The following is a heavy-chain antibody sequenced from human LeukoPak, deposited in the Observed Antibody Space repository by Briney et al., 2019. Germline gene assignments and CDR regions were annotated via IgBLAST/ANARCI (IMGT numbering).Heavy chain of an antibody. J-gene: IGHJ4*02. CDR1: GFTFSSYA. CDR2: ISSSSSYI. CDR3: ARGTLWFPIDY. Sequence: GGSLRLSCAASGFTFSSYAMNWVRQAPGKGLEWVSSISSSSSYIYYADSVKGRFTISRDNAKKSLYLQMNSLRAEDTAVYYCARGTLWFPIDYWGQGILVTVSS. V-gene: IGHV3-21*01. D-gene: IGHD3-10*01.